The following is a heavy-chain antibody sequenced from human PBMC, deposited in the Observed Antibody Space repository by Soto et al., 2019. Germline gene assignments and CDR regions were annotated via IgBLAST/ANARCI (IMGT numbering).Heavy chain of an antibody. CDR2: IGTAGDT. CDR3: ARDRPRGGGMDV. CDR1: GFTFSTYD. Sequence: PGGSLRLSCAASGFTFSTYDMHWVRQATGKGLEWVSAIGTAGDTYYPGSVKGRFTISREDAKNSFYLQMNSLRVGDTAVYYCARDRPRGGGMDVWGQGTTVTVSS. J-gene: IGHJ6*02. V-gene: IGHV3-13*01.